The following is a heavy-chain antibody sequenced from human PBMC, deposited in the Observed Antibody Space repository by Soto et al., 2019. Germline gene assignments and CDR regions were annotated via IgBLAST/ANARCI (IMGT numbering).Heavy chain of an antibody. Sequence: GESLKISCKGSGYSFTSYWIGWVRQMPGKRMEGLGIIYPCDSDTGYSPSFHCQVTISADKSISTAYLQWCRLKASVTAMYYCARSQHYVWGSYRYTGAFDYCGQGTLVTVSS. J-gene: IGHJ4*02. V-gene: IGHV5-51*01. CDR3: ARSQHYVWGSYRYTGAFDY. D-gene: IGHD3-16*02. CDR1: GYSFTSYW. CDR2: IYPCDSDT.